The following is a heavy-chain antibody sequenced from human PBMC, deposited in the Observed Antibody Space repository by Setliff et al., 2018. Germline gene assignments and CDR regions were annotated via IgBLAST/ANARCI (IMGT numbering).Heavy chain of an antibody. D-gene: IGHD6-19*01. Sequence: ASVKVSCKASGYTFTSYAISWVRQAPGQGLEWMGWINPNSGGTNYAQKFQGWVTMTRDTSISTAYMELSRLRSDDTAVYYCARDAGGTISIAVFDYWGQGTLVTVSS. CDR3: ARDAGGTISIAVFDY. V-gene: IGHV1-2*04. CDR2: INPNSGGT. CDR1: GYTFTSYA. J-gene: IGHJ4*02.